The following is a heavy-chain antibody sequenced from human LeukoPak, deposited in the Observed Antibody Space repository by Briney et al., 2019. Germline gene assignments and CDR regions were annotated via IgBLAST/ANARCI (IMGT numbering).Heavy chain of an antibody. CDR2: ISSSGSTI. Sequence: GGSLRLSCAASGFTFSSYEMSWVRQAPGKGLEWVSYISSSGSTIYYADSVKGRFTISRDNAKNSLYLQMNSLRAEDTAVYYCASLLTGYSYQIYDILTGYYNAQRDYWGQGTLVTVSS. CDR1: GFTFSSYE. D-gene: IGHD3-9*01. V-gene: IGHV3-48*03. J-gene: IGHJ4*02. CDR3: ASLLTGYSYQIYDILTGYYNAQRDY.